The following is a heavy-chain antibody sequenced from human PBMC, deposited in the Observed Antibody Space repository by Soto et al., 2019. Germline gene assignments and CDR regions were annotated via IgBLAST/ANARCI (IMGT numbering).Heavy chain of an antibody. V-gene: IGHV3-33*01. CDR2: IWYDGSNK. CDR1: GFTFSSYG. Sequence: QVQLVESGGGVVQPGRSLRLSCAASGFTFSSYGMHWVRQAPGKGLEWVAVIWYDGSNKYYADSVKGRFTISRDNSKNTLYLQMNSLRAEDTAVYYCAREHAGYSSGLGVWGQGTLVTVSS. D-gene: IGHD6-19*01. CDR3: AREHAGYSSGLGV. J-gene: IGHJ4*02.